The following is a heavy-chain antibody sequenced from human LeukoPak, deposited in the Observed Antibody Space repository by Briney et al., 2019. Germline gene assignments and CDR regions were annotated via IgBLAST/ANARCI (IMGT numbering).Heavy chain of an antibody. CDR2: INHSGST. Sequence: KPSETLSLTCAVYGGSFSGYYWNWIRQPPGKGLEWIGEINHSGSTNYNPSLKSRVTISVDTSKNQFSLKLSSVTAADTAVYYCALGIFGVVPYYFDYWGQGTLVTVSS. CDR3: ALGIFGVVPYYFDY. V-gene: IGHV4-34*01. J-gene: IGHJ4*02. CDR1: GGSFSGYY. D-gene: IGHD3-3*01.